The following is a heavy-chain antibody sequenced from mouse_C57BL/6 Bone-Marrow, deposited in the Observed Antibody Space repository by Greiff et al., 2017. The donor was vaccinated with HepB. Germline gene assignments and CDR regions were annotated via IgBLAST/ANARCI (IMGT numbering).Heavy chain of an antibody. CDR1: GFTFSDYY. Sequence: EVKLLESGGGLVQPGGSLKLSCAASGFTFSDYYMYWVRQTPEKRLEWVAYISNGGGSTYYPDTVKGRFTISRDNAKNTLYLQMSRLKSEDTAMYYWARRWLRRGGYAMDYWGQGTSVTVSS. D-gene: IGHD2-2*01. CDR2: ISNGGGST. J-gene: IGHJ4*01. CDR3: ARRWLRRGGYAMDY. V-gene: IGHV5-12*01.